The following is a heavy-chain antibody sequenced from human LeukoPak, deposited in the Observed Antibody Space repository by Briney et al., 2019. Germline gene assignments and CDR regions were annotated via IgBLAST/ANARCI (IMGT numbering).Heavy chain of an antibody. V-gene: IGHV3-9*01. CDR2: ISWNSGSI. Sequence: GRSLRLSCAASGFTFDDYAMHWVRQAPGKGLEWVSGISWNSGSIGYADSVKGRSTISRDNAKNSLYLQMNSLRAEDTALYYCAKDISSSGYRTYYFDYWGQGTLVTVSS. J-gene: IGHJ4*02. CDR3: AKDISSSGYRTYYFDY. D-gene: IGHD3-3*01. CDR1: GFTFDDYA.